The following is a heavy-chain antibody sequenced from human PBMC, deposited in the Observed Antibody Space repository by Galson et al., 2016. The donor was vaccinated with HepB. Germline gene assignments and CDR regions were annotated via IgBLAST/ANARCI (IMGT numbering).Heavy chain of an antibody. CDR2: IYYRRNA. D-gene: IGHD6-19*01. CDR1: GASINSGPSY. CDR3: ARAAYQSGCFDI. Sequence: TLSLTCSVSGASINSGPSYWGWIRQDPETGLEWLGYIYYRRNAYYNPSRKTRLALSVDTSKNQFPLNSTSVTAADTAVSYCARAAYQSGCFDIWGPGTLVIASS. J-gene: IGHJ3*02. V-gene: IGHV4-31*03.